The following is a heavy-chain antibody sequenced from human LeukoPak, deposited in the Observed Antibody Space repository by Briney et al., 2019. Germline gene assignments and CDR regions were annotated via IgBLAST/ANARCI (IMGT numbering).Heavy chain of an antibody. D-gene: IGHD3-10*01. CDR3: ASSHGSTMVPFDY. V-gene: IGHV4-59*01. CDR1: GGSISSYY. CDR2: IYYSGST. J-gene: IGHJ4*02. Sequence: SETLSLTCTGSGGSISSYYWSWIRQPPGKGLEWIGYIYYSGSTNYNPSLKSRVTISVDTSKNQFSLKLSSVTAADTAVYYCASSHGSTMVPFDYWGQGTLVTVSS.